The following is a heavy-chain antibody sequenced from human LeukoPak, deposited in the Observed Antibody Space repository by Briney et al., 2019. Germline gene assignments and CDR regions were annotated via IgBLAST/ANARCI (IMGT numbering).Heavy chain of an antibody. V-gene: IGHV4-31*03. D-gene: IGHD3-16*01. CDR2: IYYSGST. CDR1: GGSISSGGYY. CDR3: ARGGALRAEYFQH. J-gene: IGHJ1*01. Sequence: SQTLPLTCTVSGGSISSGGYYWSWIRQHPGKGLEWIGYIYYSGSTYYNPSLKSRVTISVDTSKNQFSLKLSSVTAADTAVYYCARGGALRAEYFQHWGQGTLVTVSS.